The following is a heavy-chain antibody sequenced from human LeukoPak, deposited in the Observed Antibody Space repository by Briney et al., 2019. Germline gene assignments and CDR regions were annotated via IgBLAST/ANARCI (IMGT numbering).Heavy chain of an antibody. CDR2: IWYDGSNK. D-gene: IGHD3-22*01. J-gene: IGHJ4*02. CDR1: GFTFSSYV. Sequence: GRSLRLSCAASGFTFSSYVMHWVRQAPGKGLEWVAVIWYDGSNKYYADSVKGRFTISRDNSKNTLYLQMNSLRAEDTAVYYCARGRPMIVVSSYWGQGTLVTVSS. V-gene: IGHV3-33*01. CDR3: ARGRPMIVVSSY.